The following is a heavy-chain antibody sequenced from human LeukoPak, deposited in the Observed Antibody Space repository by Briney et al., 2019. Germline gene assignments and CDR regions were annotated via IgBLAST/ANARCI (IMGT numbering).Heavy chain of an antibody. J-gene: IGHJ4*02. CDR2: IFYNGET. D-gene: IGHD1/OR15-1a*01. Sequence: SETLSLTCTVSGGSVSSGSYFWSWIRQPPGKGLEWIGYIFYNGETNYNPSLKSRLTLSVDASKNQFSLKLSSVTAADTAVYYWAREGGKGGGGSTIDYGGRETRVTVSS. V-gene: IGHV4-61*01. CDR1: GGSVSSGSYF. CDR3: AREGGKGGGGSTIDY.